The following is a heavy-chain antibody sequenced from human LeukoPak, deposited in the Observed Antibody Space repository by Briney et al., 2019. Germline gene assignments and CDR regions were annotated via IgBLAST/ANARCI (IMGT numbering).Heavy chain of an antibody. V-gene: IGHV3-74*01. J-gene: IGHJ6*03. CDR3: ARDRRAHRNYYYYMDV. CDR1: GFTFSTYW. Sequence: PGGSLRLSCAASGFTFSTYWMHWVRQAPGKGLVWVSRIHSDGRSTSYADSVNGRFTISRDNAKNTLYLQMNSLRAEDTAVYYCARDRRAHRNYYYYMDVWGKGTTVTVSS. CDR2: IHSDGRST.